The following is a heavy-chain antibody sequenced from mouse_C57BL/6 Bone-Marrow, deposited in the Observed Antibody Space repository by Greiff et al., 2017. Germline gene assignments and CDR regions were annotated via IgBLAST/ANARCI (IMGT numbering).Heavy chain of an antibody. V-gene: IGHV1-69*01. J-gene: IGHJ4*01. CDR1: GYTFTSYW. D-gene: IGHD2-2*01. Sequence: QVQLQQPGAELVMPGASVKLSCKASGYTFTSYWMHWVKQRPGQGLEWIGEIDPSDSYTNYNQKFKGKSTLTVDKSSSTAYMQLSSLTSEDSAVYYCARSGGGYPYAMDYWGQGTSVTVSA. CDR3: ARSGGGYPYAMDY. CDR2: IDPSDSYT.